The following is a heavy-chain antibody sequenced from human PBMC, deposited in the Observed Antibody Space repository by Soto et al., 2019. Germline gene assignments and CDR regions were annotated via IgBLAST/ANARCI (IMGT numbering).Heavy chain of an antibody. CDR1: GYTFTSYA. CDR3: ARDRGDCSSTSCYDSLDP. V-gene: IGHV1-3*01. J-gene: IGHJ5*02. CDR2: INAGNGNT. D-gene: IGHD2-2*01. Sequence: ASVKVSCKASGYTFTSYAMHWVRQAPGQRLERMGWINAGNGNTKYSQKFQGRVTITRDTSASTAYMELSSLRSEDTAVYYCARDRGDCSSTSCYDSLDPWGKGTLVTVAS.